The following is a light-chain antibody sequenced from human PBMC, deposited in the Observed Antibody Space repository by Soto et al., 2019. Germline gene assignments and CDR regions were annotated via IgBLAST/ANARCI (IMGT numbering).Light chain of an antibody. J-gene: IGKJ1*01. CDR2: DAS. CDR1: QSISGY. Sequence: EIVLTQSPATLSLSPGERATLSCRASQSISGYLAWYQQRPGQAPRLLIYDASSRATGIPARFSGSGSGTDFTLTISSLEPKDFAVYYCQQRSDWPRTFGQGTKWISN. CDR3: QQRSDWPRT. V-gene: IGKV3-11*01.